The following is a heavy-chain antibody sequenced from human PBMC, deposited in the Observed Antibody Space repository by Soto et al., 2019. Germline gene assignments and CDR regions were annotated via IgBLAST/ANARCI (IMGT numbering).Heavy chain of an antibody. J-gene: IGHJ4*01. Sequence: QVPLVQSGAEVKKPGASVKVSCKASGYTFTNYGINWVRQAPGQGLEWLGWVSGYNGERRYAQRVQARVIMTTDTSTTTAYMELRSLRSDDTAVYYCSRGTSIPASGDYWGQGTLVTVSS. CDR3: SRGTSIPASGDY. V-gene: IGHV1-18*01. CDR2: VSGYNGER. D-gene: IGHD6-6*01. CDR1: GYTFTNYG.